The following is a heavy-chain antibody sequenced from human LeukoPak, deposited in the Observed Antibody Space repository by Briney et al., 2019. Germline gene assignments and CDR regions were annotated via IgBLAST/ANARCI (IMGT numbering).Heavy chain of an antibody. V-gene: IGHV3-23*01. CDR3: AKSYNGYESKPDY. D-gene: IGHD5-12*01. J-gene: IGHJ4*02. CDR1: GFTFSSHS. CDR2: ISNSGGRT. Sequence: GGSLRLSCAASGFTFSSHSMNWVRQAPGKGLEWVSSISNSGGRTFYTDSVKGRFTISRDNSKITLYLQMNSLRAEDTAVYYCAKSYNGYESKPDYWGQETLVTVSS.